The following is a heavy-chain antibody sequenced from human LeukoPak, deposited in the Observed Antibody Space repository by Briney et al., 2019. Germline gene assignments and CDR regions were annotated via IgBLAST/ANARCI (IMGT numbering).Heavy chain of an antibody. D-gene: IGHD3-10*01. CDR2: VSGSGLYT. V-gene: IGHV3-23*01. Sequence: PGGSLRLSCAASGFTFSTYAMSWVRQAPGKGLEWVATVSGSGLYTYYADSVRGRFTISRDNSNDTFYLQMNSLRAEDTAVYYCAKLMSQPALLFFDQWGQGTLVTVSS. CDR3: AKLMSQPALLFFDQ. CDR1: GFTFSTYA. J-gene: IGHJ4*02.